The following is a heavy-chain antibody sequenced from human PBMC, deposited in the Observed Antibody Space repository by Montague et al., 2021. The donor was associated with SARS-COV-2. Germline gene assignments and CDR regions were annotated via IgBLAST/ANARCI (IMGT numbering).Heavy chain of an antibody. J-gene: IGHJ4*02. V-gene: IGHV3-33*08. CDR2: IWFDGSKE. CDR1: GYYFSSYG. Sequence: SLRLSCAASGYYFSSYGMHWVRQAPGKGLDWVAVIWFDGSKEYYADSVKGRFTISRDKSKNMLYLQMNSLRVEDTATYFCVRDYGDYGEEFLDYWGQGTPVTVSS. D-gene: IGHD4-17*01. CDR3: VRDYGDYGEEFLDY.